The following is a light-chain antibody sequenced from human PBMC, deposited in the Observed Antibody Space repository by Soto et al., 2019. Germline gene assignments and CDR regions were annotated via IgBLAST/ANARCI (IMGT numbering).Light chain of an antibody. Sequence: EIQMTQSPSSLAASVGDRVTITCRASEDINRYLHWYQQKPGKAPTVLIYAASTLQGGVPSRFSGSGSGTYFTLTISSLQPEDFATYYCQQSFASPRTFGQGTKVDIK. CDR3: QQSFASPRT. J-gene: IGKJ1*01. CDR2: AAS. CDR1: EDINRY. V-gene: IGKV1-39*01.